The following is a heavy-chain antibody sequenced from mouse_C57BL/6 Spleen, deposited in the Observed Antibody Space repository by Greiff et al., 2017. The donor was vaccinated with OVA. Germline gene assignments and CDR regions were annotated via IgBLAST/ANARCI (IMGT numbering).Heavy chain of an antibody. D-gene: IGHD3-2*02. J-gene: IGHJ2*01. Sequence: EVQLQQSGAELVRPGSSVKMSCKTSGYTFTSYGINWVKQRPGQGLEWIGYIYLGNGYTEYNEKFKGKATLTSDTSSSTAYMQLSSLTSEDSAIYFCARGGYDIFDYWGQGTTLTVSS. CDR2: IYLGNGYT. CDR3: ARGGYDIFDY. CDR1: GYTFTSYG. V-gene: IGHV1-58*01.